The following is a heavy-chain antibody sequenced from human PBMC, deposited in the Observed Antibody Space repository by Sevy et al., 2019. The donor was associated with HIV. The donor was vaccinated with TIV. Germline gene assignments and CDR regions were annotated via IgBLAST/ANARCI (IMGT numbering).Heavy chain of an antibody. V-gene: IGHV1-69*06. CDR1: GGTFSSYA. CDR2: IIPIFGTA. Sequence: ASVKVSSKASGGTFSSYAISWVRQAPGQGLEWMGGIIPIFGTANYAQKFQGRVTITADKSTSTAYMELSSLRSEDTAVYYCARDRVDCTNGVCYTGTSFDPWGQGTLVTVSS. D-gene: IGHD2-8*01. J-gene: IGHJ5*02. CDR3: ARDRVDCTNGVCYTGTSFDP.